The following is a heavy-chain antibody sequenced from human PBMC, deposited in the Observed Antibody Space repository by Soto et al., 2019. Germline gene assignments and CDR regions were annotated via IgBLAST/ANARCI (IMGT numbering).Heavy chain of an antibody. D-gene: IGHD3-10*01. CDR1: GYTLTELS. V-gene: IGHV1-24*01. J-gene: IGHJ6*02. CDR2: FDPEDGET. CDR3: ATDFGPVSRMDV. Sequence: VASVKVSCKVSGYTLTELSMHWVRQAPGKGLEWMGGFDPEDGETIYAQKFQGRVTMTEDTSTDAAYMELSSLRSEDTAVYYCATDFGPVSRMDVWGQGTTVTVSS.